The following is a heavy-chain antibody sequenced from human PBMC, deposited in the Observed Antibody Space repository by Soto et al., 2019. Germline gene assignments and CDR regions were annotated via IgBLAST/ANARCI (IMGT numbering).Heavy chain of an antibody. D-gene: IGHD1-20*01. J-gene: IGHJ6*03. Sequence: SVTVSCKASGYIFTNYYIHWVRQAPGQGLEWMARIIPNLGITNYAQKFQGRVTITADKSTSTAYMELSSLRSEDTAVYYCARAGIPPDYYYYYYMDVWGKGTTVTVSS. CDR3: ARAGIPPDYYYYYYMDV. CDR1: GYIFTNYY. V-gene: IGHV1-69*04. CDR2: IIPNLGIT.